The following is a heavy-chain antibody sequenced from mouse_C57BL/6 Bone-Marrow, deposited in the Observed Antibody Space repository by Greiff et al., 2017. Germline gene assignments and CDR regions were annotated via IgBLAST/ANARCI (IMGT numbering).Heavy chain of an antibody. J-gene: IGHJ4*01. Sequence: EVKVEESGPGLVKPSQSLSLTCSVTGYSITSGYYWNWIRQFPGNKLEWMGYISYDGSNNYNPSLKNRISITRDTSKNQFFLKLNSVTTEDTATYYCASPIYYDYDDAMDYWGQGTSVTVSS. D-gene: IGHD2-4*01. CDR2: ISYDGSN. CDR3: ASPIYYDYDDAMDY. CDR1: GYSITSGYY. V-gene: IGHV3-6*01.